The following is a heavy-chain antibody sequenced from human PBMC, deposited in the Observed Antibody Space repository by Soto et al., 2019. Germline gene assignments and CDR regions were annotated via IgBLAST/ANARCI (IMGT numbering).Heavy chain of an antibody. CDR1: CGSISSGGYY. CDR2: IYYSGST. Sequence: SETLSLTCTVSCGSISSGGYYWSWIRQHPGKGLEWIGYIYYSGSTYYNPSLKSRVTISVDTSKNQFSLKLSSVTAADTAVYYCARDTVTTHYYYGMDVWGQGTTVTVS. D-gene: IGHD4-4*01. V-gene: IGHV4-31*03. CDR3: ARDTVTTHYYYGMDV. J-gene: IGHJ6*02.